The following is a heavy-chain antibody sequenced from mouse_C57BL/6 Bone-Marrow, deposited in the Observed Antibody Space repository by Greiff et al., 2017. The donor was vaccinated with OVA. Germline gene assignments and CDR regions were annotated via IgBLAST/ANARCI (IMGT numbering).Heavy chain of an antibody. CDR1: GFNIKDDY. V-gene: IGHV14-4*01. CDR3: TGWGSSYSPWFAY. J-gene: IGHJ3*01. CDR2: IDPENGDT. Sequence: EVKVVESGAELVRPGASVKLSCTASGFNIKDDYMHWVKQRPEQGLEWIGWIDPENGDTEYASKFQGKATITADTSSNTAYLQLSSLTSEDTAVYYCTGWGSSYSPWFAYWGQGTLVTVSA. D-gene: IGHD1-1*01.